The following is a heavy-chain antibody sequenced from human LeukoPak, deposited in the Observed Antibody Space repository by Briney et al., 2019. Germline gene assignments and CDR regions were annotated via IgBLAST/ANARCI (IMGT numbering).Heavy chain of an antibody. CDR3: AKDRGYCSSTSCWGWFDP. CDR1: GFTFSSYA. V-gene: IGHV3-23*01. Sequence: GGSLRLSCAASGFTFSSYAMSWVRQAPGKGLEWVSAISGSGGSTYYADSVKGRFTISRDNSKNTLYLQMNSLRAEDTAVYYCAKDRGYCSSTSCWGWFDPWGQGTLVTVSS. J-gene: IGHJ5*02. D-gene: IGHD2-2*01. CDR2: ISGSGGST.